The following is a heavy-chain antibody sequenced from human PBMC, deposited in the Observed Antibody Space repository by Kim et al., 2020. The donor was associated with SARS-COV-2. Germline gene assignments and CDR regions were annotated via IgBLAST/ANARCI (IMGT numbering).Heavy chain of an antibody. J-gene: IGHJ6*02. CDR3: ARAPRFGELLRYYYGMDV. CDR2: IYYSGST. CDR1: GGSVSSGSYY. Sequence: SETLSLTCTVSGGSVSSGSYYWSWIRQPPGKGLEWIGYIYYSGSTNYNPSLKSRVTISVDTSKNQFSLKLSSVTAADTAVYYCARAPRFGELLRYYYGMDVWGQGTTVTVSS. V-gene: IGHV4-61*01. D-gene: IGHD3-10*01.